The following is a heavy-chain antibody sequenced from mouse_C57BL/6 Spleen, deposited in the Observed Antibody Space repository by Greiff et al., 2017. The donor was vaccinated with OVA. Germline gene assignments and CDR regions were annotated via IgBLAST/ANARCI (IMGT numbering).Heavy chain of an antibody. J-gene: IGHJ4*01. Sequence: QVQLQQPGAELVKPGASVKLSCKASGYTFTSYWMPWVKQRPGQGLEWIGMIHPNSGSTNYNEKFKSKATLTVDKSSSTAYMQLSSLTSEDSAVYYCARSRPNYYAMDYWGQGTSVTVSS. V-gene: IGHV1-64*01. CDR3: ARSRPNYYAMDY. CDR2: IHPNSGST. CDR1: GYTFTSYW.